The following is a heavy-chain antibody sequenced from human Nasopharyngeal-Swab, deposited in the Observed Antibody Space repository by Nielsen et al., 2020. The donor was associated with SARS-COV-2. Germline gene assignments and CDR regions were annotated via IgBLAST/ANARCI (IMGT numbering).Heavy chain of an antibody. CDR1: GFTFSSYG. CDR2: ISYDGSNK. Sequence: GESLKLSCAASGFTFSSYGTHWVRQAPGKGLEWVAVISYDGSNKYYADSVKGRFTISRDNSKNTLYLQMNSLRAEDTAVYYCAKGLHYDSSGEYYYYYMDVWGKGTTVTVSS. CDR3: AKGLHYDSSGEYYYYYMDV. J-gene: IGHJ6*03. V-gene: IGHV3-30*18. D-gene: IGHD3-22*01.